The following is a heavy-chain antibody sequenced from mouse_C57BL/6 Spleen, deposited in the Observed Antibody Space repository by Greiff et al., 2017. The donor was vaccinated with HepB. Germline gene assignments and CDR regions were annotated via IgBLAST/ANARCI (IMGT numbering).Heavy chain of an antibody. Sequence: VQLQQSGAELVKPGASVKLSCKASGYTFTEYTIHWVKQRSGQGLEWIGWFYPGSGSIKYNEKFKDKATLTADKSSSTVYMELSRLTSEYSAVYFCARHEDNGYYVGYAMDYWGQGTSVTVSS. CDR1: GYTFTEYT. CDR3: ARHEDNGYYVGYAMDY. J-gene: IGHJ4*01. V-gene: IGHV1-62-2*01. CDR2: FYPGSGSI. D-gene: IGHD2-3*01.